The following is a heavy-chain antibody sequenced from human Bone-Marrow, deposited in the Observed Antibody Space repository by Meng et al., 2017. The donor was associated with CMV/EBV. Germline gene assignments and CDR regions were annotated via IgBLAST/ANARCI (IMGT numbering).Heavy chain of an antibody. J-gene: IGHJ6*04. CDR2: IIPIFGTA. CDR1: GGTFSSYA. D-gene: IGHD2-2*01. V-gene: IGHV1-69*06. CDR3: ARDCSSSGCAPEVLYYYYYYGMAF. Sequence: SVKVSCKASGGTFSSYAISWVRQAPGQGLEWMGGIIPIFGTANYAQKFQGRVTITADKSTSTAYMELSSLRSDDTAVYYCARDCSSSGCAPEVLYYYYYYGMAFWGTGNTVHVAS.